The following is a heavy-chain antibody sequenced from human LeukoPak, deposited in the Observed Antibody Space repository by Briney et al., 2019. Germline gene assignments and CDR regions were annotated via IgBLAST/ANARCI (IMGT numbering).Heavy chain of an antibody. V-gene: IGHV3-23*01. CDR2: ISGSGGST. CDR3: AKVLVGVVVPAPDYFDY. Sequence: GGSLRLSCAASGFTFSSYAMSWVRQAPGKGLEWVSAISGSGGSTYYADSVKGRFTISRDNSKNTLYLQMNSLRAEDTAVYYCAKVLVGVVVPAPDYFDYWGQGTLVTVSS. D-gene: IGHD2-2*01. CDR1: GFTFSSYA. J-gene: IGHJ4*02.